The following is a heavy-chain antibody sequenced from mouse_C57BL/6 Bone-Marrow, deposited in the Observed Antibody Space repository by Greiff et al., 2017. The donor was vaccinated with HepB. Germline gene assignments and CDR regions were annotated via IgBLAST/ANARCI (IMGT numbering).Heavy chain of an antibody. Sequence: EVQLQQSGAELVRPGASVKLSCTASGFNIKDDYMHWVKQRPEQGLEWIGWIDPENGDTEYASKFQGKATIPADTSSNTAYLQLSSLTSEDTAVYYCTRGWFDYWGQGTTLTVSS. J-gene: IGHJ2*01. V-gene: IGHV14-4*01. CDR2: IDPENGDT. CDR1: GFNIKDDY. D-gene: IGHD3-3*01. CDR3: TRGWFDY.